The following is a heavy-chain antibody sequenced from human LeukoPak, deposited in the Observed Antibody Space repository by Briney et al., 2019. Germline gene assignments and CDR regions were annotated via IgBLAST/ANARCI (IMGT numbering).Heavy chain of an antibody. CDR2: ISRSSSTI. D-gene: IGHD4-17*01. V-gene: IGHV3-48*02. J-gene: IGHJ3*02. CDR3: ARAGGDYRYDAFDI. CDR1: GFTFSSYS. Sequence: PGGSLRLSCAASGFTFSSYSMNWVRQAPGKGPEWVSYISRSSSTIYYADSVKGRFTIPRDNAKNSLYLQMNSLRDEDTAVYYCARAGGDYRYDAFDIWGQGTMVTVSS.